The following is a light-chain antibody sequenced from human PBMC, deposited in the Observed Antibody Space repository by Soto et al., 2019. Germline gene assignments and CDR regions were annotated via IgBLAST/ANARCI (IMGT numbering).Light chain of an antibody. J-gene: IGLJ2*01. CDR2: DVS. Sequence: QSALTQPASVSGSPGQSITISCTGTSSDVGGYNYVSWYQQHPGKAPKLMIYDVSNRPSGVSNRFSGSKSGNTASLTISGLQAEEADYYCSSYTSSSPLSVFGGGTKLTVL. CDR1: SSDVGGYNY. CDR3: SSYTSSSPLSV. V-gene: IGLV2-14*01.